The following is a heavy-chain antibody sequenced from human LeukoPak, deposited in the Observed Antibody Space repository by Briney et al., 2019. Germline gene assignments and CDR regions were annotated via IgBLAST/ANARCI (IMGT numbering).Heavy chain of an antibody. CDR3: ARESGGYCSSTSCYGPYYYYGMDV. V-gene: IGHV1-69*05. CDR2: IIPIFGTA. Sequence: ASVKVSCKASGGTFSSYAISWVRQAPGQGLEWMGGIIPIFGTANYAQKFQGRVTMTRDTSTSTVYMELSSLRSEDTAVYYCARESGGYCSSTSCYGPYYYYGMDVWGQGTTVTVSS. J-gene: IGHJ6*02. D-gene: IGHD2-2*01. CDR1: GGTFSSYA.